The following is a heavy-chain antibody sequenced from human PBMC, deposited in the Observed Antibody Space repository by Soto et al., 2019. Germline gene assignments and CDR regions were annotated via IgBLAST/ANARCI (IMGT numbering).Heavy chain of an antibody. J-gene: IGHJ6*02. Sequence: QVQLVESGGGVVQPGRSLSLSCAAHGFTFSSYGMHCVRQAPGKGMERVEVISYDGSNKYYADSVKGRFTISRDNSKNTLYLQMNSLKAEDTAVYYCAKGFGDIVVVPAAPRSYGMDVWVQGTTVTVSS. CDR3: AKGFGDIVVVPAAPRSYGMDV. D-gene: IGHD2-2*01. CDR2: ISYDGSNK. CDR1: GFTFSSYG. V-gene: IGHV3-30*18.